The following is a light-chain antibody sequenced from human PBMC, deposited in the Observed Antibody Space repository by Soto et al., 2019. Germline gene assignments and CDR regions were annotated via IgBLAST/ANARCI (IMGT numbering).Light chain of an antibody. CDR2: DVS. Sequence: QSALTQPASVSGSPGQSVTISCAGTSSDVGGYNFVSWYQQHPGKAPQLMIYDVSSRPSGVSNRFSGSKSGNTASLTISGLQAEDEADYYCSSYTSSYTYGFGTGTKLNVL. CDR1: SSDVGGYNF. J-gene: IGLJ1*01. CDR3: SSYTSSYTYG. V-gene: IGLV2-14*03.